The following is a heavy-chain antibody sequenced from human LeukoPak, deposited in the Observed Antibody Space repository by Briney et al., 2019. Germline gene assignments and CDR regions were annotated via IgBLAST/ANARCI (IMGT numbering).Heavy chain of an antibody. CDR3: ARIVVPAIALHYYYMDV. V-gene: IGHV4-59*12. J-gene: IGHJ6*03. Sequence: SETLSLTCTVSGGSISSYYWSWIRQPPGKGLEWIGYIYYSGSTNYNPSLKSRVTISVDTSKNQFSLKLSSVTAADTAVYYCARIVVPAIALHYYYMDVWGKGTTVTVSS. D-gene: IGHD2-2*01. CDR1: GGSISSYY. CDR2: IYYSGST.